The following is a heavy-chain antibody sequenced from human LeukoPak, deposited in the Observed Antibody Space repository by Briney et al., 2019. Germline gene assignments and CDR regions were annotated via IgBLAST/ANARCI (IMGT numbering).Heavy chain of an antibody. CDR3: ANLGSSGWSVDY. Sequence: PGGSLRLSCAASGFTFSSYAMSWVRQAPGKGLEWVSAISGSGGSTYYADSVKGRFTISRDNSKSTLYLQMNSLRAEDMAVYYCANLGSSGWSVDYWGQGTLVTVSS. J-gene: IGHJ4*02. CDR1: GFTFSSYA. V-gene: IGHV3-23*01. D-gene: IGHD6-19*01. CDR2: ISGSGGST.